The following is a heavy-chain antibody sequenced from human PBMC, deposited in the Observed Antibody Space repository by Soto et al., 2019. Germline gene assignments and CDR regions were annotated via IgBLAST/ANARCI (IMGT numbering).Heavy chain of an antibody. CDR3: ANGGGYNYYYYGMDV. CDR1: GFTFSSYA. J-gene: IGHJ6*02. CDR2: ISGSGGST. D-gene: IGHD5-18*01. V-gene: IGHV3-23*01. Sequence: EVQLLESGGGLVQPGGSLRLSCAASGFTFSSYAMSWVRQAPGKGLEWVSAISGSGGSTYYADSVKGRFTISRDNSKNTLYLQKNSLRAEDTAVYYCANGGGYNYYYYGMDVWGQGTTVTVSS.